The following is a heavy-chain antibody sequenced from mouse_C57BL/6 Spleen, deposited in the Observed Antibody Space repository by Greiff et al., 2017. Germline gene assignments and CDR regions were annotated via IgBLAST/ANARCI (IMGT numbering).Heavy chain of an antibody. CDR1: GFSLTSYG. CDR3: ARKDEYDSYYSAMDY. V-gene: IGHV2-2*01. CDR2: IWSGGST. J-gene: IGHJ4*01. D-gene: IGHD2-4*01. Sequence: QVQLKESGPGLVQPSQSLSITCTVSGFSLTSYGVHWVRQSPGKGLEWLGVIWSGGSTDYNAAFISRLSISKDNSKRQVFFKMNSLQAEDTAIYYCARKDEYDSYYSAMDYWGRGTSVTVSS.